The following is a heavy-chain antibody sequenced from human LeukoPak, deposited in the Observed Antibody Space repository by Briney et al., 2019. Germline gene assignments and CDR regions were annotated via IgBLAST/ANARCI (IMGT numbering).Heavy chain of an antibody. V-gene: IGHV1-2*02. CDR3: ARDLISGYVDY. CDR1: GYTFTGYF. Sequence: GASVKVSCKASGYTFTGYFMHWVRQAPGQGLEWMGWINPNSGGTDYAQKFQGRVTMTRDTSISTAYMELSRLRSDDTAVYYCARDLISGYVDYWGQGTLVTVSS. J-gene: IGHJ4*02. CDR2: INPNSGGT. D-gene: IGHD3-22*01.